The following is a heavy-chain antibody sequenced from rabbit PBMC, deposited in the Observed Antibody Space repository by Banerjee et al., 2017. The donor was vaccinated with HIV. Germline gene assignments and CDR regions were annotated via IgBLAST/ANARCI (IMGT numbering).Heavy chain of an antibody. D-gene: IGHD4-1*01. V-gene: IGHV1S45*01. J-gene: IGHJ3*01. Sequence: QEQLVESGGGLVQPEGSLTLTCKASGFSFSSGYDMCWVRQAPGKGLEWIACIVTGSGGSTYYASWAKGRFTISKTSSTTVTLQMTSLTAADTATYFCARGVAGYGGWGAANFWGQGTLVTVS. CDR1: GFSFSSGYD. CDR3: ARGVAGYGGWGAANF. CDR2: IVTGSGGST.